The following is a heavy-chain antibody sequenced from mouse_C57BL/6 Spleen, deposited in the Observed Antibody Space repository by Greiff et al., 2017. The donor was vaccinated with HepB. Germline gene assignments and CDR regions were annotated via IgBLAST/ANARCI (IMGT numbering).Heavy chain of an antibody. CDR3: ASYDYGYFDV. D-gene: IGHD2-3*01. Sequence: ESGPGLVKPSQSLSLTCSVTGYSITSGYYWNWIRQFPGNKLEWMGYISYDGSNNYNPSLKNRISITRDTSKNQFFLKLNSVTTEDTATYYCASYDYGYFDVWGTGTTVTVSS. CDR2: ISYDGSN. V-gene: IGHV3-6*01. J-gene: IGHJ1*03. CDR1: GYSITSGYY.